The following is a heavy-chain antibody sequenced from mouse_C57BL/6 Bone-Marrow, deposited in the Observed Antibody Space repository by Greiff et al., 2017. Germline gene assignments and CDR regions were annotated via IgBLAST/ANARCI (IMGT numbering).Heavy chain of an antibody. Sequence: QVQLQQPGAELVQPGASVKMSCKASGYTFTSYWITWVKQRPGQGLEWIGDIYPGSGSTNYNEKFKSKATLTVDTASSTAYMQLSSLTSEDSAVYYCARPYYSNYWYFDVWGTGTTVTVSS. CDR3: ARPYYSNYWYFDV. CDR1: GYTFTSYW. V-gene: IGHV1-55*01. CDR2: IYPGSGST. D-gene: IGHD2-5*01. J-gene: IGHJ1*03.